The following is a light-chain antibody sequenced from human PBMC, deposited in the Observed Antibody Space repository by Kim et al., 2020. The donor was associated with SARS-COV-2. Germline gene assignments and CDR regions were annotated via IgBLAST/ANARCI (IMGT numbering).Light chain of an antibody. CDR3: GAWDDTLKGYV. Sequence: GQRVTISCSGSSTNIGTHTVNWYQQLPGTSPTLLIYTSNQRPSGVPDRFSGSKSGTSASLAISGLQSEDEGDYYCGAWDDTLKGYVFGTGTKVTVL. CDR1: STNIGTHT. CDR2: TSN. V-gene: IGLV1-44*01. J-gene: IGLJ1*01.